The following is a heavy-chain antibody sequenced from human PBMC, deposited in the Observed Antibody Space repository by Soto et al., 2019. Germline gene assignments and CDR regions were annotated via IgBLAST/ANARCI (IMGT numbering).Heavy chain of an antibody. CDR2: INAGNGNT. V-gene: IGHV1-3*01. Sequence: ASVKVSCKASGYTFTRYAMHWVRQAPGQRLEWMGWINAGNGNTNYAQKLQGRVTMTTDTSTSTAYMELRSLRSDDTAVYYCARVVGALGHWFDPWGQGTLVTVSS. CDR3: ARVVGALGHWFDP. J-gene: IGHJ5*02. CDR1: GYTFTRYA. D-gene: IGHD1-26*01.